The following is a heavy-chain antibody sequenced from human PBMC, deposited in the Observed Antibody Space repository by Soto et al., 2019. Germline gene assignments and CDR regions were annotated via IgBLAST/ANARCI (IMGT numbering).Heavy chain of an antibody. Sequence: VQLVQSGAEMRKPGSALRVSCKASGGTFSDFAFSWVRQAPGQGLEWMGGIVPRFGSPNYAQKFGGRVTISADTSTSTVYMEVSSLRFDDTAVYCCARDRIQLRVGKYSGTGMDVWGQGPRITVSS. CDR2: IVPRFGSP. J-gene: IGHJ6*01. V-gene: IGHV1-69*06. CDR3: ARDRIQLRVGKYSGTGMDV. CDR1: GGTFSDFA. D-gene: IGHD5-18*01.